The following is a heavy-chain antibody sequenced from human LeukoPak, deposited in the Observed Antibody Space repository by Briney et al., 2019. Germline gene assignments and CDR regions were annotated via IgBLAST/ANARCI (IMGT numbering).Heavy chain of an antibody. CDR1: GFTFSSYS. CDR3: ARDRGRIGAAGYFDY. J-gene: IGHJ4*02. V-gene: IGHV3-48*04. CDR2: ISSSRSTI. D-gene: IGHD6-13*01. Sequence: PGGSLRLSCAASGFTFSSYSMNWVRQAPGKGLEWVSYISSSRSTINYADSVKGRFTISRDNAKNSLYLQMDGLRAEDTAVYYCARDRGRIGAAGYFDYWGQGTLVTVSS.